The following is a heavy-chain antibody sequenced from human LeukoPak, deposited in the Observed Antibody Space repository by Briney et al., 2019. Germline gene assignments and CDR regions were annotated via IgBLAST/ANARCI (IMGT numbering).Heavy chain of an antibody. J-gene: IGHJ4*02. V-gene: IGHV3-30*18. CDR1: GFTFSSYG. Sequence: GGSLRLSCAASGFTFSSYGMHWVRQAPGKGLEWVADISYDGSNKYYAGSVKGRFTISRDNSKNTLYLQMNSLRAEDTAVYYCAKDRSAVLFDYWGQGTLVTVSS. D-gene: IGHD2/OR15-2a*01. CDR3: AKDRSAVLFDY. CDR2: ISYDGSNK.